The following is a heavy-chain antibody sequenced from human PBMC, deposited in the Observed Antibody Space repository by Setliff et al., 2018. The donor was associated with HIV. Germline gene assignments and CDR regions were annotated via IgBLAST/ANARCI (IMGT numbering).Heavy chain of an antibody. J-gene: IGHJ6*02. CDR1: GYTFTAYG. Sequence: ASVKVSCKPSGYTFTAYGLSWVRQAPGQGLEWMGWISTYSDETSYAQKLQGRVTMTTDTSTSTAYMELRSLRSDDTAVYYCARDVEHMMDVWGQGTMVTVSS. CDR3: ARDVEHMMDV. V-gene: IGHV1-18*01. CDR2: ISTYSDET.